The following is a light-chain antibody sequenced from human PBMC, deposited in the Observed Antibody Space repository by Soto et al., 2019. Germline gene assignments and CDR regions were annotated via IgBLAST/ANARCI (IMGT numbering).Light chain of an antibody. J-gene: IGKJ1*01. V-gene: IGKV3-15*01. CDR2: GAS. CDR1: QRVSSY. CDR3: QQYNNWPQT. Sequence: EIVMTQSPATLSVSPGERATLSCRASQRVSSYLAWYQQKPGQAPRLLIYGASTRATGIPARFSGSGSGTEFTLTISSLQSEDFAVYYCQQYNNWPQTFGQGTKVDI.